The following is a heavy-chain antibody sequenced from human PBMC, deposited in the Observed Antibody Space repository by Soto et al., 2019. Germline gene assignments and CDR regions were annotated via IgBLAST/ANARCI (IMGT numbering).Heavy chain of an antibody. CDR1: GGSFSGYY. V-gene: IGHV4-34*01. D-gene: IGHD3-10*01. CDR3: ARGLNYGSGSQKGYYYYGMDV. CDR2: INHSGST. Sequence: SETLSLTCAVYGGSFSGYYWSWIRQPPGKGLEWIGEINHSGSTNYNPSLKSRVTISVDTSKNQFSLKLSSVTAADTAVYYCARGLNYGSGSQKGYYYYGMDVWGQGTTVTVS. J-gene: IGHJ6*02.